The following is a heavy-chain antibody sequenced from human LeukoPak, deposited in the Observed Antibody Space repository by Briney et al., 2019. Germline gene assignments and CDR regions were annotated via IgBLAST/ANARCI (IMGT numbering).Heavy chain of an antibody. CDR3: ARENIVAPYYYYMDV. V-gene: IGHV3-11*04. Sequence: TGRSLRLSCAASGFTFSDYYMSWIRQAPGKGLEWVSYISSSGSTIYYADSVKGRFTISRDNAKNSLYLQMNSLRAEDTAVYYCARENIVAPYYYYMDVWGKGTTVTVSS. D-gene: IGHD2-15*01. J-gene: IGHJ6*03. CDR2: ISSSGSTI. CDR1: GFTFSDYY.